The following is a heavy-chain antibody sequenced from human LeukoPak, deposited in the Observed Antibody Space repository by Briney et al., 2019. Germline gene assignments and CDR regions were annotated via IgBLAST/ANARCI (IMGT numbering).Heavy chain of an antibody. CDR2: VSYTGRT. CDR3: ARLLDNDTSGDPDTFDV. J-gene: IGHJ3*01. Sequence: PSETLSLTCAVYGGSFSGYYWSWIRQPPGKRLEWIGYVSYTGRTKYNPSLQSRVTISIDTSKSQFSLKLTSVTSADTAVYSCARLLDNDTSGDPDTFDVWGQGTTVIVSS. CDR1: GGSFSGYY. V-gene: IGHV4-59*01. D-gene: IGHD3-22*01.